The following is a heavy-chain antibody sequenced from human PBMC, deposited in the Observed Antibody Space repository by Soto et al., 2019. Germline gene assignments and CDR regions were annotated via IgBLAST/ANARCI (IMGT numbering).Heavy chain of an antibody. J-gene: IGHJ4*02. CDR1: GGSMSSSNW. CDR2: THHSGRT. V-gene: IGHV4-4*02. D-gene: IGHD4-17*01. Sequence: QVQLQESGPGLVKPSGTLSLTCTVSGGSMSSSNWWNWVRQPPGKGLEWIGETHHSGRTNSNPSLKSRVTIAVDKAKNHFALQLRSVTAADTAVYYCARSEDTVLDYWGQGTLVTVSS. CDR3: ARSEDTVLDY.